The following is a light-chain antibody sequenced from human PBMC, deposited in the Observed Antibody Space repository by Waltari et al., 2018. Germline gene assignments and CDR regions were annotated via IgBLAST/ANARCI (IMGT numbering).Light chain of an antibody. CDR1: SGYSNYK. CDR3: GADHGSGSSFVYV. CDR2: VGTGGIVG. Sequence: QPVLTQPPSASASLGASVTLTCTLSSGYSNYKVDWYQQRPGKGPRFAVRVGTGGIVGSKGDGIPGRFSGLGSGLNRYLTIKNIQEEDESDYHCGADHGSGSSFVYVFGTGTKVTVL. V-gene: IGLV9-49*03. J-gene: IGLJ1*01.